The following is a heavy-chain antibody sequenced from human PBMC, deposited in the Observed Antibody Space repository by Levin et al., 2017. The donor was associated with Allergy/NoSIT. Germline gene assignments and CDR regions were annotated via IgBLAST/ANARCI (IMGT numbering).Heavy chain of an antibody. CDR1: GYTFTSYD. J-gene: IGHJ6*02. D-gene: IGHD2-21*02. CDR3: ARSDTDDYYGMDV. V-gene: IGHV1-8*01. CDR2: MNPNSGNT. Sequence: GGSLRLSCKASGYTFTSYDINWVRQATGQGLEWMGWMNPNSGNTGYAQKFQGRVTMTRNTSISTAYMELSSLRSEDTAVYYCARSDTDDYYGMDVWGQGTTVTVSS.